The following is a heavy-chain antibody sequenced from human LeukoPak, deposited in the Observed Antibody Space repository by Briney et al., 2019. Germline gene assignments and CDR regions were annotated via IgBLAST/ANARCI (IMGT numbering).Heavy chain of an antibody. V-gene: IGHV3-11*06. D-gene: IGHD3-10*01. CDR2: ISDSGSYT. CDR3: ARSGLLVRGLLPYFLDY. CDR1: GFTFSDYY. J-gene: IGHJ4*02. Sequence: GGSLRLSCAASGFTFSDYYMSWIRQAPGKGLGWVSYISDSGSYTNYADPVKGRFTISRDNAKNSLYLQMNSLRAEGTAVYYCARSGLLVRGLLPYFLDYWGQGTLVTVSS.